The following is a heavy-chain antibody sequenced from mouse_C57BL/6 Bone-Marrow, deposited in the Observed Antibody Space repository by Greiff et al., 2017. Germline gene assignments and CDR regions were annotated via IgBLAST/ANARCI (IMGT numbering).Heavy chain of an antibody. D-gene: IGHD1-1*01. J-gene: IGHJ2*01. Sequence: EVQLQQSGAELVRPGASVKLSCTASGFNIKDDYMHWVKQRPEQGLEWIGWIDPENGDTEYASKFQGKATITADTSSNTAYLQLSSLTSEDTAVYYCTHYYGSSYVDYWGQGTTLTVSS. CDR1: GFNIKDDY. CDR3: THYYGSSYVDY. V-gene: IGHV14-4*01. CDR2: IDPENGDT.